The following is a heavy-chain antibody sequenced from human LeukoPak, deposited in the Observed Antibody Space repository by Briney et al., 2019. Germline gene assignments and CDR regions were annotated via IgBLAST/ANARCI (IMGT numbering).Heavy chain of an antibody. Sequence: SETLSLTCTVSGDSISSYYWSWIRQPAGKGLEWIGRIYSSGSTSYNPSLKSRVTMSVDTSKNQVSLKLSSVTAADTAVYYCARGVRDILTGYYNNYFDYWGQGTLVTVSS. CDR3: ARGVRDILTGYYNNYFDY. J-gene: IGHJ4*02. CDR1: GDSISSYY. V-gene: IGHV4-4*07. D-gene: IGHD3-9*01. CDR2: IYSSGST.